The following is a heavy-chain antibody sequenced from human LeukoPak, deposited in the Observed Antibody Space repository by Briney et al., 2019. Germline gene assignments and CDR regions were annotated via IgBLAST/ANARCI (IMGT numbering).Heavy chain of an antibody. Sequence: GASVKVSCKASGYTFTGYYMHWVRQAPGQGLEWMGWINPNSGGTNYAQKFQGRVTMTRDTSISTAYMELSRLRSDDTAVYYCARALILRSVYYYYYMDVWGKGTTVTVSS. V-gene: IGHV1-2*02. D-gene: IGHD2-15*01. CDR2: INPNSGGT. J-gene: IGHJ6*03. CDR1: GYTFTGYY. CDR3: ARALILRSVYYYYYMDV.